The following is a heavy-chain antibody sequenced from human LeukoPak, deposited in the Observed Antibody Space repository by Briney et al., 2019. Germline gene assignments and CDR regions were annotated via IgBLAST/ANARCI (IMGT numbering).Heavy chain of an antibody. CDR3: ARGTVGATPDY. CDR1: GGSISSYY. CDR2: IYTSGST. V-gene: IGHV4-4*07. Sequence: SETLSLTCTVSGGSISSYYWSWIRQPAGKALERIGRIYTSGSTNYNPSLKSRVTMSVDTSKNQFSLKLSSVTAADTAVYYCARGTVGATPDYWGQGTLVTVSS. J-gene: IGHJ4*02. D-gene: IGHD1-26*01.